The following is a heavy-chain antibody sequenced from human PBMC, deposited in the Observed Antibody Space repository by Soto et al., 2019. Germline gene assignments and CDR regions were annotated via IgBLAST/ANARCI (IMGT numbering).Heavy chain of an antibody. V-gene: IGHV4-59*01. CDR1: GDSINRYY. CDR3: ARDGSFGFGMDV. D-gene: IGHD3-10*01. J-gene: IGHJ6*02. CDR2: IYETETT. Sequence: QVQLQESGPGLVKPSETLSLTCTVSGDSINRYYWSWIRQPPGKGLEWIGYIYETETTSYNPSLKSRVSTSLDTSKNQISLELRSVTAADTAVYYCARDGSFGFGMDVWGQGTTVTVCS.